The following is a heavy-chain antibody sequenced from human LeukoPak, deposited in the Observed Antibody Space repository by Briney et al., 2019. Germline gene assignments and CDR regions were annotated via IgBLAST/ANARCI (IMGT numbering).Heavy chain of an antibody. D-gene: IGHD1-26*01. Sequence: SETLSLTCAVSGGSFSHYYWSWIRQPPGKGLEWIGEINHSGSTNYNPSLKSRVTMSLATSRNQFSLKLSSVTAADTAVYYCAAWELLLETFDIWGQGTMVTVSS. CDR2: INHSGST. J-gene: IGHJ3*02. V-gene: IGHV4-34*01. CDR1: GGSFSHYY. CDR3: AAWELLLETFDI.